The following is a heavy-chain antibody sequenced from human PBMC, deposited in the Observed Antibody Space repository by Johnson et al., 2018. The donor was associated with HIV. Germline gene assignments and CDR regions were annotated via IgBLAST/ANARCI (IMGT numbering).Heavy chain of an antibody. CDR1: GFTFNTYA. J-gene: IGHJ3*02. Sequence: EVQLMESGGGLVQPAGSLRLSCAASGFTFNTYAMTWVRQAPGQGLEWVSAISGSGGSTYYADSVKGRFTISRDNSKNTLSLQMNSLRAEDTAVYYCARPNNWGSSSDDFDIWGQGTMVTVSS. V-gene: IGHV3-23*01. CDR2: ISGSGGST. D-gene: IGHD7-27*01. CDR3: ARPNNWGSSSDDFDI.